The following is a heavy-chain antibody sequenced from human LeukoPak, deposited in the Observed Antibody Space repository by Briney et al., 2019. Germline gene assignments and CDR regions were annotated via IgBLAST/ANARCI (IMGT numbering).Heavy chain of an antibody. CDR2: INPNSGGT. J-gene: IGHJ5*02. Sequence: GASVKVSCKASGYTFTGYYMHWVRQAPGQGLEWIGWINPNSGGTNYAQKFQGRVTMTRDTSISTAYMELSRLRSDDTAVYYCARAASIVGATRGEWFDPWGQGTLVTVSS. D-gene: IGHD1-26*01. V-gene: IGHV1-2*02. CDR1: GYTFTGYY. CDR3: ARAASIVGATRGEWFDP.